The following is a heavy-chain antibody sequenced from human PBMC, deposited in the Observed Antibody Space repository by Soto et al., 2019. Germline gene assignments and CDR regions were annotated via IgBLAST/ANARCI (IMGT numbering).Heavy chain of an antibody. CDR2: INAGNGNT. CDR3: ARGECSGGSCYSFGAFDI. J-gene: IGHJ3*02. Sequence: ASEKVSCKASGYTFTSYAMHWVRQAPGQRLEWMGWINAGNGNTKYSQKFQGRVTITRDTSASTAYMELSSLRSEDTAVYYCARGECSGGSCYSFGAFDIWGQGTMVNVSS. V-gene: IGHV1-3*01. CDR1: GYTFTSYA. D-gene: IGHD2-15*01.